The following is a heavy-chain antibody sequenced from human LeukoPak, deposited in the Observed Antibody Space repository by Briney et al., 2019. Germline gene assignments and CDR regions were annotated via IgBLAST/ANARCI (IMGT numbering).Heavy chain of an antibody. CDR2: IIPIFGTA. D-gene: IGHD4/OR15-4a*01. Sequence: ASVKVSCKASGGTFSSYAISWVRQAPGQGLEWMGGIIPIFGTANYAQKFQGRVTITADESTSTAYMELSSLRSEDTAVYYCAREPAQLTQGAFDIWGQGTMVTVSS. CDR1: GGTFSSYA. CDR3: AREPAQLTQGAFDI. J-gene: IGHJ3*02. V-gene: IGHV1-69*13.